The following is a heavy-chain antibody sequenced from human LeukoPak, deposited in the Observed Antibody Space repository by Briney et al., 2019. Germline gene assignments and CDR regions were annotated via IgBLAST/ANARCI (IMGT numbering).Heavy chain of an antibody. CDR1: GGSISSSSYY. D-gene: IGHD6-13*01. V-gene: IGHV4-39*07. Sequence: PSETLSLTCTVSGGSISSSSYYWGWIRQPPGKGLEWIGSIYYSGSTYYNPSLKSRVTISVDTSKNQFSLKLSSVTAADTAVYYCARGGGSSWYGSRLYWGQGTLVTVSS. J-gene: IGHJ4*02. CDR2: IYYSGST. CDR3: ARGGGSSWYGSRLY.